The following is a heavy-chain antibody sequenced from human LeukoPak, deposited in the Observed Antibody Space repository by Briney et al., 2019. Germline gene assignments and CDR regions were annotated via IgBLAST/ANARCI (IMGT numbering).Heavy chain of an antibody. V-gene: IGHV1-18*01. CDR3: ARLAPNRYYYDSSGYRDY. CDR1: GYTFTSYG. CDR2: ISAYNGNT. J-gene: IGHJ4*02. D-gene: IGHD3-22*01. Sequence: GASVKVSCKASGYTFTSYGISWVRQAPGQGLEWMGWISAYNGNTNYAQKLQGRVTMTTDTSTSTAYIELRSLRSDDTAVYYCARLAPNRYYYDSSGYRDYWGQGTLVTVSS.